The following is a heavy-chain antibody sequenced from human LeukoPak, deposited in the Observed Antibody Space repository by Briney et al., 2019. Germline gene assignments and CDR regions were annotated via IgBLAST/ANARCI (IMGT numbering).Heavy chain of an antibody. CDR3: ARLTSSSYFDY. CDR1: GFPFSNHA. CDR2: ISFDGTIT. V-gene: IGHV3-30*14. D-gene: IGHD6-6*01. Sequence: GRSLRLSCAASGFPFSNHAMHWVRQAPGKGPEWVTIISFDGTITYYTDSVKGRFTITRDNSRNTLYLQMNSLRVEDTAVYYCARLTSSSYFDYWGQGTLVTVSS. J-gene: IGHJ4*02.